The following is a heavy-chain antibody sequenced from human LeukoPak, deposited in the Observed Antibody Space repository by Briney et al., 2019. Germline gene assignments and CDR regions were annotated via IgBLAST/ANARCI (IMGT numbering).Heavy chain of an antibody. CDR1: GTSISTNY. CDR2: IFCSGGT. J-gene: IGHJ4*02. Sequence: PSETLSLTCSVSGTSISTNYWSWIRRPPGKGLEWLGCIFCSGGTNYKPSLKSRFTISVDTSKNQLSLRLSSVTAAVTAVYYCARHVDYWGQGTLVTVSS. V-gene: IGHV4-59*08. CDR3: ARHVDY.